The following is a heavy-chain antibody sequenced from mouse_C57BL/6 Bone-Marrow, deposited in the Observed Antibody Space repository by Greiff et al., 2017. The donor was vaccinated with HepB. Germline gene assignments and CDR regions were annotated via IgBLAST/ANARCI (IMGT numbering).Heavy chain of an antibody. D-gene: IGHD1-1*01. CDR3: ARTITTVVGYFDY. J-gene: IGHJ2*01. CDR1: GYTFTDYY. V-gene: IGHV1-26*01. CDR2: INPNNGGT. Sequence: EVQLQQSGPELVKPGASVKISCKASGYTFTDYYMNWVKQSHGKSLEWIGDINPNNGGTSYNQKFKGKATLTVDKSSSTAYMELRSLTSEDSAVYYCARTITTVVGYFDYWGQGTTLTVSS.